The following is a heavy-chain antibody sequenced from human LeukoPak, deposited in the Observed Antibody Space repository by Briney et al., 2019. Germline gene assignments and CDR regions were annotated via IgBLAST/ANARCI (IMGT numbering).Heavy chain of an antibody. D-gene: IGHD4-17*01. CDR3: AKNYGDSYFDY. V-gene: IGHV3-23*01. J-gene: IGHJ4*02. CDR2: ISGSGGRT. Sequence: GGSLRLSCAASGFTFSSYAMSWVRQAPGKGLEWVSGISGSGGRTYYADSVKGRFTISRDNSKNTLYLQMNSLRAEDTAVYYCAKNYGDSYFDYWGQGTLVTVSS. CDR1: GFTFSSYA.